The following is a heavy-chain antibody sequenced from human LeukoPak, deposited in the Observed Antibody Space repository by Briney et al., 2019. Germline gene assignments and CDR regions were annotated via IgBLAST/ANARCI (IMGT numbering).Heavy chain of an antibody. J-gene: IGHJ1*01. Sequence: PSETLSLTCTVSGGSVSSSSYYWGWVRQPPGKGLEWIGYIYYSGSTNYNPSLKSRVTISVDTSKNQFSLKLSSVTAADTAVYYCASSNADYYDSSGYSLDFQHWGQGTLVTVSS. D-gene: IGHD3-22*01. CDR1: GGSVSSSSYY. V-gene: IGHV4-61*01. CDR3: ASSNADYYDSSGYSLDFQH. CDR2: IYYSGST.